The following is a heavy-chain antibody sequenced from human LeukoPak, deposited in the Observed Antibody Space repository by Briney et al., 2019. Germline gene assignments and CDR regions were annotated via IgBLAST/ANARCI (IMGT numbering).Heavy chain of an antibody. Sequence: GGSLRLSCAASGFTFSSYGMHWVRQAPGKGREGGAVIWYDGSNEYYTYSVKGRFTISRDNSKNTLYLQMNSLRAEDTAVYYCAREDDIVVVPAAIGYWGQGVLVTAS. D-gene: IGHD2-2*02. V-gene: IGHV3-33*01. CDR3: AREDDIVVVPAAIGY. CDR2: IWYDGSNE. J-gene: IGHJ4*02. CDR1: GFTFSSYG.